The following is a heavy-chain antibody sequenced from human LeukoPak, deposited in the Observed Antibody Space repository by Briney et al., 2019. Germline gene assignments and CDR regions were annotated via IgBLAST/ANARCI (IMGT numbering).Heavy chain of an antibody. D-gene: IGHD2-2*02. CDR2: IYYSGST. Sequence: SETLSLTCTVSGGSISSYYWSWIRQPPGKGLERIGYIYYSGSTNYNPSFKSRVTISVDTSKNQFSLKLSSVTAADTAMYYCASLYCSSTSCYSDYWGQGTLVTVSS. CDR1: GGSISSYY. J-gene: IGHJ4*02. V-gene: IGHV4-59*08. CDR3: ASLYCSSTSCYSDY.